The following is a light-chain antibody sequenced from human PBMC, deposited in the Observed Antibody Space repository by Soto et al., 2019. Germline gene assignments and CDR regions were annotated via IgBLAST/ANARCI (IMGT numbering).Light chain of an antibody. CDR2: GTS. CDR3: QQYDNSPFT. Sequence: EVVLTESPGPLSLSPGESSTLSCRASQSVSGMYLAWYQQKPGQDTRLLIYGTSNRATGIPDRFSGSGSGTDFTLTIRRMEPEDFAMYFCQQYDNSPFTVGPGTQGDIK. V-gene: IGKV3-20*01. CDR1: QSVSGMY. J-gene: IGKJ3*01.